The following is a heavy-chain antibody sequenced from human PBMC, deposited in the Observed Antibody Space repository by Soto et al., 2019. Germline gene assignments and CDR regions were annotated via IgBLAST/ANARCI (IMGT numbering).Heavy chain of an antibody. Sequence: PSETLSLTCAVYGGSFSDFYWTWIRQPPGKGLEWIGEINHSGSTNYNPSLKSRVTISVDTSKNQFSLKLSSVTAADTAVYYCARLGNTVVPAARTYGMDVWGQGTTVTVSS. CDR3: ARLGNTVVPAARTYGMDV. D-gene: IGHD2-2*01. CDR1: GGSFSDFY. CDR2: INHSGST. J-gene: IGHJ6*02. V-gene: IGHV4-34*01.